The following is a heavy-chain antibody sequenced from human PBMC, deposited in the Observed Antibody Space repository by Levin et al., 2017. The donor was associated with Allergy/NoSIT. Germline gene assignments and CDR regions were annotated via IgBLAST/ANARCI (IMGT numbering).Heavy chain of an antibody. V-gene: IGHV3-23*01. Sequence: QPGGSLRLSCAASGFTFSSYAMSWVRQAPGKGLEWVSVISDSGGSTYYADSVKGRFTISRDNSKNTLYLQMNSLRAEDTAVYYCAKGLSASCYSAVDYGGQGTLVPVSS. J-gene: IGHJ4*02. CDR2: ISDSGGST. CDR3: AKGLSASCYSAVDY. CDR1: GFTFSSYA. D-gene: IGHD2-15*01.